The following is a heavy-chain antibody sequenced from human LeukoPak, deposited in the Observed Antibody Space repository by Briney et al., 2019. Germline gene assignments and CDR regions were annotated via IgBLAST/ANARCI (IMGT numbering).Heavy chain of an antibody. CDR3: ARARSGKWGFDY. D-gene: IGHD1-26*01. J-gene: IGHJ4*02. CDR1: GGSFSSYY. CDR2: INHSGSI. Sequence: SETLSLTCTVSGGSFSSYYWTWIRQPPGRGLEWIGEINHSGSINYNPSLKSRVTISVDTSKNQFSLKLSSVTAADTAVYYCARARSGKWGFDYWGQGTLVTVSS. V-gene: IGHV4-34*01.